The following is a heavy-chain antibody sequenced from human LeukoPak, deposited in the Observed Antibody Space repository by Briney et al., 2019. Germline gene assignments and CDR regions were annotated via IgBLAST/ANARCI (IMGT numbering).Heavy chain of an antibody. J-gene: IGHJ4*02. Sequence: PSETLSLTCAVYGGSFSGYYWSWVRQPPGKGLEWVGEINHNGSTNYNPSLKSRVTISVDTSKNQFSLKLSSVTAADTAVYYCARGVIAAGGNDFDYWGQGTLVTVSS. D-gene: IGHD6-13*01. CDR1: GGSFSGYY. CDR3: ARGVIAAGGNDFDY. CDR2: INHNGST. V-gene: IGHV4-34*01.